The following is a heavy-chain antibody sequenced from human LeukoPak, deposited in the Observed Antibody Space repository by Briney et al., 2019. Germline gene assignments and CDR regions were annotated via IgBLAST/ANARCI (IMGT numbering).Heavy chain of an antibody. V-gene: IGHV3-21*01. CDR2: ISANSLHI. J-gene: IGHJ4*02. Sequence: GGSLRLSCAASGFTFSDQSMNWVRQAPGKGLEWVSSISANSLHIFYADSVKGRFTISRDNAKNSLYLQMNNLRAEDTAVYYCVGPDSQFDCWGQGTLVTVSS. D-gene: IGHD3-10*01. CDR1: GFTFSDQS. CDR3: VGPDSQFDC.